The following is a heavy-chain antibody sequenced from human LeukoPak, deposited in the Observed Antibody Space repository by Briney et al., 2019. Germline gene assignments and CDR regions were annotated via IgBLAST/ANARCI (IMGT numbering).Heavy chain of an antibody. J-gene: IGHJ4*02. Sequence: PSQTLSLTCTVSGGSISSGDSYWSWIRQPPGKGLEWIGYIYYSGNTYYNPSLKSRLTISLDTSKDHFSLKLTSVTAADTAVYYCARGSYDAGSGWGRFDYWGQGTLITVSS. CDR1: GGSISSGDSY. V-gene: IGHV4-30-4*01. CDR2: IYYSGNT. CDR3: ARGSYDAGSGWGRFDY. D-gene: IGHD6-19*01.